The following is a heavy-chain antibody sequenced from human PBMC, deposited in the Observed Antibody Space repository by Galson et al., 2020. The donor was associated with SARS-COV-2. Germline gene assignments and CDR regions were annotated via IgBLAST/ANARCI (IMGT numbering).Heavy chain of an antibody. V-gene: IGHV3-23*01. D-gene: IGHD1-26*01. CDR2: ISGSGGRT. CDR3: ARDLEGAIVGATNGAFDI. CDR1: GFTFSSYA. J-gene: IGHJ3*02. Sequence: GESLKISCAAPGFTFSSYAMRWVRQAPGKGLAGVSAISGSGGRTYYADSVKGRFTLTRDNSKNTLYLQMNSLRAEDTAVDYCARDLEGAIVGATNGAFDIWGQGTMVTVSS.